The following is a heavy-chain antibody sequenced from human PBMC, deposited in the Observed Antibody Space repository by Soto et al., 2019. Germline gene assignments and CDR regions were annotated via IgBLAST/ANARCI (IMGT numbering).Heavy chain of an antibody. J-gene: IGHJ5*02. CDR3: ARERTGSSIAARRTPKTNWFDP. CDR2: INHSGST. V-gene: IGHV4-34*01. CDR1: GGSFSGYY. D-gene: IGHD6-6*01. Sequence: QVQLQQWGAGLLKPSETLSLTCAVYGGSFSGYYWSWIRQPPGKGREWIGEINHSGSTNYNPSLKSRVTISVDTSKNQFPLKLSSVTAADTAVYYCARERTGSSIAARRTPKTNWFDPWGQGTLVTVSS.